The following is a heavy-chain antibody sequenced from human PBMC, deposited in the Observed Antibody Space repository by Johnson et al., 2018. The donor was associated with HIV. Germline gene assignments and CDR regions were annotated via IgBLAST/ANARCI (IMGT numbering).Heavy chain of an antibody. CDR3: AKRATVVSGSPSDAFDI. D-gene: IGHD4-23*01. V-gene: IGHV3-20*04. J-gene: IGHJ3*02. Sequence: VQLVESGGGMVQPGGSLRLSCAASGFTFSNYDMYWVRQAPGKGLEWVSGINWNGGDTAYAGSVKGRFTISRDNAKSSLYLQMNSLRAEDTAVYYCAKRATVVSGSPSDAFDIWGQGTMVTVSS. CDR2: INWNGGDT. CDR1: GFTFSNYD.